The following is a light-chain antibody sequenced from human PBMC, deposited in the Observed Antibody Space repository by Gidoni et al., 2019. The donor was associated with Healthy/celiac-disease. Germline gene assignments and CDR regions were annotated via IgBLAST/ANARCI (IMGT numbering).Light chain of an antibody. CDR2: GAS. V-gene: IGKV3-15*01. CDR3: QQYKNWPPVT. CDR1: QSVGSN. Sequence: EIVMTQSPATLSVSPGERATLSCRASQSVGSNLDWYQQKPGQAPRPLIYGASTRATGIPARFSGSGSGTEFTLTISSLQSEDFAVYYCQQYKNWPPVTFGQGTKLEIK. J-gene: IGKJ2*01.